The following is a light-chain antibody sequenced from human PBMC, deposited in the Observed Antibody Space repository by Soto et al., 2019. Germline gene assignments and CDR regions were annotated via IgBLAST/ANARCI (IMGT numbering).Light chain of an antibody. J-gene: IGKJ5*01. Sequence: EIVLTQSPGTLSLSPGERATLSCRASRSVSSSYLAWYQQKPGQAPRLLIYGASSRATGIPDRFSGSGSGTDFTLPISRLEPEDFAVYYCQQYGRSPPNTFGQGTRLEIK. CDR3: QQYGRSPPNT. V-gene: IGKV3-20*01. CDR2: GAS. CDR1: RSVSSSY.